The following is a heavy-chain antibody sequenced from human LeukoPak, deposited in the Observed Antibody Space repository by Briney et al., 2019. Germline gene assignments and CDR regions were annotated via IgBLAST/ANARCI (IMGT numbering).Heavy chain of an antibody. Sequence: ASVKVSFKASGYTFTNFGITWVRQAPGQGLEWMGWISAHSGDTNYAQKLQDRVTMTTDTSSNTAYLELRSLRSDDSAVYYCARARNVMVIGDVWGKGTTVIVSS. CDR2: ISAHSGDT. CDR1: GYTFTNFG. V-gene: IGHV1-18*01. J-gene: IGHJ6*04. D-gene: IGHD2/OR15-2a*01. CDR3: ARARNVMVIGDV.